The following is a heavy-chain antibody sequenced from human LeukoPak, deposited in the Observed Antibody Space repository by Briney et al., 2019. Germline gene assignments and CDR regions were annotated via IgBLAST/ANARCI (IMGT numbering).Heavy chain of an antibody. D-gene: IGHD6-13*01. CDR1: GGSISSYY. J-gene: IGHJ4*02. V-gene: IGHV4-4*07. Sequence: SETLSLTCTVSGGSISSYYWSWIRQPAGKGLEWIGRIYTSGSTNYNPSLKSRVTMSVDTSKNQFSLKLSSVTAADPAVYYCARIRNIAAAGIGYFDYWGQGTLVTVSS. CDR2: IYTSGST. CDR3: ARIRNIAAAGIGYFDY.